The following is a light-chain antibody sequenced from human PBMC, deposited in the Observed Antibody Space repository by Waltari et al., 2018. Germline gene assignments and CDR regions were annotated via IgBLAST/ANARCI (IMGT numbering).Light chain of an antibody. CDR2: DAS. J-gene: IGKJ1*01. CDR1: QSFSRA. Sequence: EIVLTQSPGHLSLSPGEKATLSSRASQSFSRALPWYQQKPGQAPRLLLYDASTRAIGIPDRFSGGGSGTDFSLTISRLEPEDFAVYYCQHYVRLPVTFGQGTTVEIK. V-gene: IGKV3-20*01. CDR3: QHYVRLPVT.